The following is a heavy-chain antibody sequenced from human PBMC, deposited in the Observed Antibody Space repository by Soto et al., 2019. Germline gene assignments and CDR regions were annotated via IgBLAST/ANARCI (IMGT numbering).Heavy chain of an antibody. V-gene: IGHV3-23*01. CDR1: GFTFSSYA. D-gene: IGHD3-10*01. Sequence: GGSLRLSCAASGFTFSSYAMSWVRQAPGKGLEWVSAISGSGGSTYYADSVKGRFTISRDNSKNTLYLQMNSLRAEDTAVYYCARDTSPAIGFYYYYGMDVWGQGTTVTVSS. J-gene: IGHJ6*02. CDR3: ARDTSPAIGFYYYYGMDV. CDR2: ISGSGGST.